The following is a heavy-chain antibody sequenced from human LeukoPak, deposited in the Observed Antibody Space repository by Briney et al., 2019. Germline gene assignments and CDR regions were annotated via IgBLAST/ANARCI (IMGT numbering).Heavy chain of an antibody. CDR3: ARVGSSSCVDP. V-gene: IGHV4-31*03. D-gene: IGHD6-13*01. CDR2: IYYSGST. Sequence: SEALSLTCTVSGGSISSGGCYWSWIRQHPGKGLEWIGYIYYSGSTYYNPSLKSRVTISVDTSKNQFSLKLSSVTAADTAVYYCARVGSSSCVDPWGQGTLVTVSS. J-gene: IGHJ5*02. CDR1: GGSISSGGCY.